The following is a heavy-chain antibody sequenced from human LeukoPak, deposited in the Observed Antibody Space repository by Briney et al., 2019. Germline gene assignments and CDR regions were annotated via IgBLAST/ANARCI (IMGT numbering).Heavy chain of an antibody. Sequence: GRSLRLSCAASGFTFSSYAMHWVHQAPGKGLEWVAVISYDGSNKYYADSVKGRFTISRDNSKNTLYLQMNSLRAEDTAVYYCARDVGSYAFDYWGQGTLVTVSS. D-gene: IGHD5-18*01. CDR3: ARDVGSYAFDY. V-gene: IGHV3-30-3*01. CDR1: GFTFSSYA. CDR2: ISYDGSNK. J-gene: IGHJ4*02.